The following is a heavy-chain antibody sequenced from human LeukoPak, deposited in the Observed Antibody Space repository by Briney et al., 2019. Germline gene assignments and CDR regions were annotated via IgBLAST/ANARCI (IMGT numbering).Heavy chain of an antibody. CDR2: IVPVFRSA. Sequence: SVKVSCKASGGTFRNYLITWVRQAPGQGLEWMGGIVPVFRSANHAQKFQDRVSITTDESTNTVYMEVSSLRSEDTAVYYCAKGRPHHRDYLDYWGQGTLVTVSS. D-gene: IGHD1-14*01. V-gene: IGHV1-69*05. CDR1: GGTFRNYL. CDR3: AKGRPHHRDYLDY. J-gene: IGHJ4*02.